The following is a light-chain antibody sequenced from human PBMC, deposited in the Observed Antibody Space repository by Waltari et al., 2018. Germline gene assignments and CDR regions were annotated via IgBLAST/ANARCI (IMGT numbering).Light chain of an antibody. CDR3: QQYGSLFS. CDR1: QSVNNRY. Sequence: EILLTQSPGTLSLSQGERAILSCRASQSVNNRYLAWYQQKPGQAPRLLIYGASSKAFGIPDRFSGSGSGTDFTLTISRLEPEDFAVYYCQQYGSLFSFGPGTRVDIK. J-gene: IGKJ3*01. V-gene: IGKV3-20*01. CDR2: GAS.